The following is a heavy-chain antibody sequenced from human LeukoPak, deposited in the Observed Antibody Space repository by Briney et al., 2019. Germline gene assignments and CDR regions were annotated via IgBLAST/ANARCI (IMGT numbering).Heavy chain of an antibody. CDR2: MSPNSGDT. Sequence: ASVKVSCKASGYTFTSDDINWVPQATGQGLEWMGWMSPNSGDTGYAQKFQGRVTMTRNTSISTAYMELSSLRSEDTAVYYCARGKGPKAALRFLEWLGDHTLSFDYWGQGTLVTVSS. J-gene: IGHJ4*02. CDR1: GYTFTSDD. CDR3: ARGKGPKAALRFLEWLGDHTLSFDY. D-gene: IGHD3-3*01. V-gene: IGHV1-8*01.